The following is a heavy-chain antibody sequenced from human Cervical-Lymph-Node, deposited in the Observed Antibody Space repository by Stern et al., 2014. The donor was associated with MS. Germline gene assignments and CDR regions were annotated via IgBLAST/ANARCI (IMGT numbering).Heavy chain of an antibody. CDR1: GFTFSRHG. V-gene: IGHV3-33*01. J-gene: IGHJ4*02. Sequence: VQLVESGGGVVQPGWSLRLSCTASGFTFSRHGMHWVRQAPGKGLEWVAVTQYDGANKYYSESVKGRFTISRDNSRSTLFLQMNSLRVDDTAVYYCVRDRDLGVTGPGYWGQGTPVTVSS. CDR2: TQYDGANK. D-gene: IGHD3-16*01. CDR3: VRDRDLGVTGPGY.